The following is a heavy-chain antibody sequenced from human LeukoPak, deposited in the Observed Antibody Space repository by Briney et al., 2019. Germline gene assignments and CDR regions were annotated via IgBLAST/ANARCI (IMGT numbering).Heavy chain of an antibody. D-gene: IGHD3-10*01. CDR3: ARDGSGYDDAFDI. CDR2: ISSSSSYI. V-gene: IGHV3-21*01. CDR1: GFTFSGYT. J-gene: IGHJ3*02. Sequence: GGSLRLSCAASGFTFSGYTMNWVRQAPGKGLEWVSSISSSSSYIYYADSVKGRFTISRDNAKNSLYLQMNSLRAEDTAVYYCARDGSGYDDAFDIWGQGTLVTVSS.